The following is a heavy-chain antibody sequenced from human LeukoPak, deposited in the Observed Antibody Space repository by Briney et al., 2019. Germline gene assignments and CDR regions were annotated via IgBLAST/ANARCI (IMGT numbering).Heavy chain of an antibody. CDR3: ARDETNLLLDGSQLSAFDI. Sequence: KTSETLSLTCAVYGGSFSGYYWSWIRQPPGKGLEWIGEINHSGSTNYNPSLKSRVTISVDTSKNQFSLKLSSVTAADTAVYYCARDETNLLLDGSQLSAFDIWGQGTMVTVSS. D-gene: IGHD3-10*01. CDR2: INHSGST. V-gene: IGHV4-34*01. CDR1: GGSFSGYY. J-gene: IGHJ3*02.